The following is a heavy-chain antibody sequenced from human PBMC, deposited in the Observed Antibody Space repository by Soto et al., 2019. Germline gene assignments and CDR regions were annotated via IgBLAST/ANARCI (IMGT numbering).Heavy chain of an antibody. Sequence: KPSATLSLTCAVYGGSFSGYYWSWIRQPPGKGLEWIGEINHSGSTNYNPSLKSRVTISVDTSKNQFSLKLSSVTAADTAVYYCARAYCSGGSCYSAGGFDPWGQGTLVTVSS. J-gene: IGHJ5*02. CDR1: GGSFSGYY. D-gene: IGHD2-15*01. V-gene: IGHV4-34*01. CDR2: INHSGST. CDR3: ARAYCSGGSCYSAGGFDP.